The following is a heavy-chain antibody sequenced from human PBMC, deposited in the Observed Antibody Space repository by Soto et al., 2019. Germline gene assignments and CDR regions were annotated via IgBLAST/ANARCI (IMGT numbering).Heavy chain of an antibody. Sequence: GGSLRLSCAASGFTFSSYSMNWVRQAPGKALEWVSSISSSSSYIYYADSVKGRFTISRDNAKNSLYLQMNSLRAEDTAVYYCARGSRDIVVVVAATPRWFDPWGQGTQVTVSS. CDR3: ARGSRDIVVVVAATPRWFDP. V-gene: IGHV3-21*01. J-gene: IGHJ5*02. CDR2: ISSSSSYI. D-gene: IGHD2-15*01. CDR1: GFTFSSYS.